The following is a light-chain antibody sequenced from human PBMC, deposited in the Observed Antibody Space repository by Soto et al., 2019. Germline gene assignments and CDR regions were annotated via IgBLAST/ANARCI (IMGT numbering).Light chain of an antibody. Sequence: EIVMTQSPLTLPVTPGEPASMSCGSSQSLLYNNTFNYLDWYLQKPGQSPHLLIYLGSNRASGVPDRFSGSGSGTDFSLKISRVEAEDVGTYYCMQALQSLTFGQGTRLEIK. CDR3: MQALQSLT. CDR1: QSLLYNNTFNY. J-gene: IGKJ5*01. V-gene: IGKV2-28*01. CDR2: LGS.